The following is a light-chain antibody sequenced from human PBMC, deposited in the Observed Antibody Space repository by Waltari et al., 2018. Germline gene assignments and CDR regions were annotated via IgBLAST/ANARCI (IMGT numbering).Light chain of an antibody. Sequence: QSVPTQPPSASGTPGQRVTISCSGSRTNIGSNYVYWYQQLSGMAPKLVIFTNNQRPSGVPDRFSGSKSGTSASLAISGLRSEDEGDYYWASWDDSLSVLLFGGGTKLTVL. CDR2: TNN. CDR3: ASWDDSLSVLL. V-gene: IGLV1-47*01. CDR1: RTNIGSNY. J-gene: IGLJ3*02.